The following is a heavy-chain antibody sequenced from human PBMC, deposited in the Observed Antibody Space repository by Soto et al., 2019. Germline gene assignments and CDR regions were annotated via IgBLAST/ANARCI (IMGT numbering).Heavy chain of an antibody. J-gene: IGHJ5*02. CDR2: ISAYNGNT. V-gene: IGHV1-18*04. CDR3: ARAIDYGDYGAWFDP. D-gene: IGHD4-17*01. Sequence: ASVKVSCKASGYTFTSYGISWVRQAPGQGLEWMGWISAYNGNTNYAQKLQGRVTMTTDTSTSTAYMELRSLRSDDTAVYYCARAIDYGDYGAWFDPWGQGTLVTVSS. CDR1: GYTFTSYG.